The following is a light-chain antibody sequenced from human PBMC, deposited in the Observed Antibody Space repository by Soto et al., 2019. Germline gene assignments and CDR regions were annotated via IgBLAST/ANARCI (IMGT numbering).Light chain of an antibody. CDR3: QQRYSTHALT. CDR2: AAS. CDR1: QSISSY. Sequence: DIQMTQSTSSLSASVGDRVTITCRASQSISSYLNWYQHKPGKAPKLLIYAASSLQSGVPSRFSGSGSGTDFTLTSSRLQPEDFATYHCQQRYSTHALTCGGGTKVEIK. J-gene: IGKJ4*01. V-gene: IGKV1-39*01.